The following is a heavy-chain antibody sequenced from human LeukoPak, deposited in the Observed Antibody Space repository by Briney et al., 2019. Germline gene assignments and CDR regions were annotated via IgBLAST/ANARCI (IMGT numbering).Heavy chain of an antibody. CDR2: IYYSGST. Sequence: SETLSLTCTVSGGSISSGGYYWSWIRQHPGKGLEWIGYIYYSGSTYYNPSLKSRVTISVDTSKNQFSLKLSSVTAADTAVYHCARGAYYYDSSGYPIQHWGQGTLVTVSS. CDR3: ARGAYYYDSSGYPIQH. V-gene: IGHV4-31*03. CDR1: GGSISSGGYY. J-gene: IGHJ1*01. D-gene: IGHD3-22*01.